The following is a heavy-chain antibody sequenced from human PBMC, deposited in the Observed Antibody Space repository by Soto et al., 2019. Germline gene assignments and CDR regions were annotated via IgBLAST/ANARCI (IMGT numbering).Heavy chain of an antibody. D-gene: IGHD2-15*01. CDR3: ARDAPGVAPY. CDR2: INYRGST. CDR1: GGSINSGDSY. Sequence: QVQLQESGPGLVRPSQTLSLTCTVSGGSINSGDSYWNWIRQHPEKGLEWIGYINYRGSTFYNPSLKSRIIISVDTSKIHFSLSLSSVTAADTAVYYCARDAPGVAPYWGQGTLVTVSS. V-gene: IGHV4-31*03. J-gene: IGHJ4*02.